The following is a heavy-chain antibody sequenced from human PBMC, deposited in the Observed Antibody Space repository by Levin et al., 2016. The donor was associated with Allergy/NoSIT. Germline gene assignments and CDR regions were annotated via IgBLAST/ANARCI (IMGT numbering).Heavy chain of an antibody. D-gene: IGHD4-17*01. J-gene: IGHJ4*02. CDR3: ARAGYGDYEHFDY. Sequence: VRQAPGKGLEWLSYISSSGTTIYQAGSIKGRFTVSRDNAKMSLYLQMNSLRVEDTAVYYCARAGYGDYEHFDYWGQGTLVTVSS. CDR2: ISSSGTTI. V-gene: IGHV3-48*01.